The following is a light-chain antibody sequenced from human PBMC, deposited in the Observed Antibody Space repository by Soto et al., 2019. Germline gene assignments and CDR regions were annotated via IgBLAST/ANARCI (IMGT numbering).Light chain of an antibody. J-gene: IGKJ5*01. CDR1: QSVSSSY. Sequence: EIVLTQSPGTLSLSPGERATLSCRASQSVSSSYLAWYQQKPGQAPRLRIYGAPSMATGIPDRFSGSGSGTGFTITISRPVPEDFAVYYCEQYGSSPLVTFGQGTRLEIK. V-gene: IGKV3-20*01. CDR3: EQYGSSPLVT. CDR2: GAP.